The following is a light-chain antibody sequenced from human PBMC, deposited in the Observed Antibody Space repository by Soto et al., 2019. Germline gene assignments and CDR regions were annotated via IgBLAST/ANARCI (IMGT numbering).Light chain of an antibody. CDR1: QSVSSN. J-gene: IGKJ2*01. V-gene: IGKV3-15*01. Sequence: EIVMTQSPATLSVSLGERATLSCRASQSVSSNLAWYQQKPGQAPRLLIYGASTRATGIPARFSGSGSGIEFTLTISSLQSEDFAVYYCQQYNNWPWYTFGQGTKLEIK. CDR3: QQYNNWPWYT. CDR2: GAS.